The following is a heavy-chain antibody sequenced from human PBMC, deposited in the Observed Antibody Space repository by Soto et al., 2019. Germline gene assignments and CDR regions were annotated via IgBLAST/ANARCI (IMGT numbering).Heavy chain of an antibody. D-gene: IGHD2-15*01. CDR3: ARPKYCSGGICYFDY. J-gene: IGHJ4*02. V-gene: IGHV3-48*01. Sequence: GGSLRLSCAASGFTFSTYSMNWVRQAPGKGLEWLSYITSGSSTIYYADYVKGRFTISRDNAKNSLYLQMNSLRAEDTAVYYCARPKYCSGGICYFDYWGQGTLVTVSS. CDR2: ITSGSSTI. CDR1: GFTFSTYS.